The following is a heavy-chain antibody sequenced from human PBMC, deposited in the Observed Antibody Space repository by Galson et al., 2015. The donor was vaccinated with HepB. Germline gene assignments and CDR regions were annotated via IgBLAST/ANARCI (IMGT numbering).Heavy chain of an antibody. CDR2: ISYDGSNK. V-gene: IGHV3-30-3*01. CDR3: ARGLVAIFDY. D-gene: IGHD2-8*02. J-gene: IGHJ4*02. CDR1: GFTFSSYA. Sequence: SLRLSCAASGFTFSSYAMHWVRQAPGKGLEWVAVISYDGSNKYYADSVKGRFTISRDNSKNTLYLQMNSLRAEDTAVYYCARGLVAIFDYWGQGTLVTVSS.